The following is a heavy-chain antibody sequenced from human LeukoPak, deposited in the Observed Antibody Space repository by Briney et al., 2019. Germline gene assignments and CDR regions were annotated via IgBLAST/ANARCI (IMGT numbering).Heavy chain of an antibody. CDR2: IPWNNDII. D-gene: IGHD5-24*01. V-gene: IGHV3-9*01. Sequence: GRSLRLSCVACGFPFGNYAMHWVRQTPGKGLEWVAGIPWNNDIITYADSVRGRFTVSRDNAKNSVYLQMDSLKPEDTALYHCVRGDWLDFWGQGTLVTVSS. J-gene: IGHJ5*01. CDR1: GFPFGNYA. CDR3: VRGDWLDF.